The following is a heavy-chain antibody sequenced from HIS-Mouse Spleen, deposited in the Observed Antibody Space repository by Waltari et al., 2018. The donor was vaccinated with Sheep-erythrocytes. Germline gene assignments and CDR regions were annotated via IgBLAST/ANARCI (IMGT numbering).Heavy chain of an antibody. CDR3: ARVASGATFDY. Sequence: EVQLVESGGGLVKPGGSLRLSCAASGFTFSSSSMNWVRQAPGNGLGWVSSVSSSSSYIYYADSVKGRFTISRDNAKNSLYLQMNSLRAEDTAVYYCARVASGATFDYWGQGTLVTVSS. J-gene: IGHJ4*02. V-gene: IGHV3-21*01. CDR2: VSSSSSYI. CDR1: GFTFSSSS. D-gene: IGHD1-26*01.